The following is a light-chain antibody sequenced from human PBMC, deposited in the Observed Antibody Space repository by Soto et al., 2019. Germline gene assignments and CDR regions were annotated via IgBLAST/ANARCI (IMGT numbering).Light chain of an antibody. CDR1: QSVTSSY. Sequence: EIVLTQSPGILSLSPGERATLSCRASQSVTSSYLAWYQQKTGQPPRLLMYGASSRPTGIPGRFSGSGSGTDFTLTISRLEPEYFAVYYCQQYGNSPLTFGGGTKVEIK. J-gene: IGKJ4*01. V-gene: IGKV3-20*01. CDR2: GAS. CDR3: QQYGNSPLT.